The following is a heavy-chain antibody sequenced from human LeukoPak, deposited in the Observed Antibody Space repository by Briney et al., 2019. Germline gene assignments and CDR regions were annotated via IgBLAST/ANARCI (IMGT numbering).Heavy chain of an antibody. CDR1: GGSSSAYY. D-gene: IGHD3-10*01. Sequence: SETLSLTCAVYGGSSSAYYWSWIRQSPGKGLEWIGEINHSGSTIYNPSLKSRVTISVDTSENQFSLKLSSVTAADTAVYYCARHKQQPDYYYFDYWGQGTLVTVSS. CDR2: INHSGST. V-gene: IGHV4-34*01. J-gene: IGHJ4*02. CDR3: ARHKQQPDYYYFDY.